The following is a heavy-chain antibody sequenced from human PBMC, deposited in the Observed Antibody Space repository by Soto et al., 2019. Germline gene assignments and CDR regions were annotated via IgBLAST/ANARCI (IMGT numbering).Heavy chain of an antibody. Sequence: QLQLQESGPGLVKPSETLSLTCTVSGGSISSSSYYWGWIRQPPGKGLEWLGSIYYRGRTYYNPSLKGRVTISVDTSKNQFSLKLSYVTAADTAVYYCARHSLTTVENWFDPWGQGTLVTVSS. CDR2: IYYRGRT. V-gene: IGHV4-39*01. J-gene: IGHJ5*02. D-gene: IGHD4-17*01. CDR3: ARHSLTTVENWFDP. CDR1: GGSISSSSYY.